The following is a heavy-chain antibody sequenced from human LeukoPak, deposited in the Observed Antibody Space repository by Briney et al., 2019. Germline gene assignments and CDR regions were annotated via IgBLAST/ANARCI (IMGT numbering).Heavy chain of an antibody. J-gene: IGHJ5*02. V-gene: IGHV1-69*13. Sequence: GASVTVSFKASGGTFIIYAISWVRQAPGQGLEWMGGIIPIFGTANYSQTFQGRVTITADESTSTAYMELSSLRSEDTAVYYCARDQDGRSSWYYWFDPWGQGTLVTVSS. CDR1: GGTFIIYA. D-gene: IGHD6-13*01. CDR3: ARDQDGRSSWYYWFDP. CDR2: IIPIFGTA.